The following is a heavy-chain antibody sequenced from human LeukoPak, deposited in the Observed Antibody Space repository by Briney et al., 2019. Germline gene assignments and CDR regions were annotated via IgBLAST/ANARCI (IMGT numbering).Heavy chain of an antibody. J-gene: IGHJ6*03. Sequence: SETLSLTCAVYGGSFSDSYWTWIRQRPGKGLEWIGEIHHSGTTNFNPSLQSRVSISVDTAKNQFFLRVAPMTAADTALYYCARGRKVSGVRRINWARHENYFFYYIDVWGKGTSVSVSS. CDR2: IHHSGTT. D-gene: IGHD1-14*01. CDR3: ARGRKVSGVRRINWARHENYFFYYIDV. V-gene: IGHV4-34*01. CDR1: GGSFSDSY.